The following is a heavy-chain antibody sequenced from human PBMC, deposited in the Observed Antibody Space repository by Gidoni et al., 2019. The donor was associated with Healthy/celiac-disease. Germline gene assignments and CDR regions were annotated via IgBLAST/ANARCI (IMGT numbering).Heavy chain of an antibody. J-gene: IGHJ2*01. V-gene: IGHV1-69*01. CDR3: ARDRGYYYDSSGYHYWYFDL. CDR1: GGTFSSYA. CDR2: IIPIFGTA. Sequence: QVQLVQSGAEVKKPGSSVKVSCQASGGTFSSYAISWVRQAPGQGLEWMGGIIPIFGTANYAQKFQGRVTITADESTSTAYMELSSLRSEDTAVYYCARDRGYYYDSSGYHYWYFDLWGRGTLVTVSS. D-gene: IGHD3-22*01.